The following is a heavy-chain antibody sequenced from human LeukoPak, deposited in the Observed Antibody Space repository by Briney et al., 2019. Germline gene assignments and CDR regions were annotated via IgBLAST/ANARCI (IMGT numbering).Heavy chain of an antibody. D-gene: IGHD6-19*01. V-gene: IGHV3-30*02. CDR3: AKDVQQWLADAFDI. Sequence: RPGGSLRLSCAASGFTFSSYGMHWVRQAPGKGLEWVAFIRYDGSNKYYADSVKGRFTISRDNSKNTLYLQMNSLRAEDTAVYYCAKDVQQWLADAFDIWGQGAMVTVSS. J-gene: IGHJ3*02. CDR1: GFTFSSYG. CDR2: IRYDGSNK.